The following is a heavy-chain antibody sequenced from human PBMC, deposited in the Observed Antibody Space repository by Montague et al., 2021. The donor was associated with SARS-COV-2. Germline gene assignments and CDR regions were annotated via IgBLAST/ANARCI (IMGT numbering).Heavy chain of an antibody. J-gene: IGHJ4*02. Sequence: SLRLSCAASGFTVSSYGMSWVRQAPGKGLEWVSVIHSGGSSTYYAYSVKGRFTISIDNSKNTLYLQMNSLRAEDTALYYCAKFRCGNPDYYFDYWDQGTLVTVSS. CDR2: IHSGGSST. D-gene: IGHD4-23*01. CDR3: AKFRCGNPDYYFDY. CDR1: GFTVSSYG. V-gene: IGHV3-23*03.